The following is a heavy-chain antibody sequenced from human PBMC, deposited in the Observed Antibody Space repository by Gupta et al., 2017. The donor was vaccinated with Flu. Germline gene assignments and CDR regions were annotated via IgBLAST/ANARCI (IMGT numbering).Heavy chain of an antibody. Sequence: SGSGGSTYYADSVKGRFTISRDNSKNTLYLQMNSLRAEDTAVYYCAKVVVERGGGHYGSGSYSHYYYYYMDVWGKGTTVTVSS. J-gene: IGHJ6*03. V-gene: IGHV3-23*01. D-gene: IGHD3-10*01. CDR3: AKVVVERGGGHYGSGSYSHYYYYYMDV. CDR2: SGSGGST.